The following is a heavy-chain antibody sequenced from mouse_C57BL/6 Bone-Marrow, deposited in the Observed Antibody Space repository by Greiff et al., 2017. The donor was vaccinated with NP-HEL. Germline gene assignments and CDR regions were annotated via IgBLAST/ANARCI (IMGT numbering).Heavy chain of an antibody. Sequence: QVQLQQSGAELVKPGASVKMSCKASGYTFTSYWITWVKQRPGQGLAWIGDIYPGSGSTNYNENFKSKATLTVDTSSSTAYMQLSSLTSEDSAVYYCARGDLLWLRRFDYWGQGTTLTVSS. J-gene: IGHJ2*01. V-gene: IGHV1-55*01. CDR2: IYPGSGST. D-gene: IGHD2-2*01. CDR1: GYTFTSYW. CDR3: ARGDLLWLRRFDY.